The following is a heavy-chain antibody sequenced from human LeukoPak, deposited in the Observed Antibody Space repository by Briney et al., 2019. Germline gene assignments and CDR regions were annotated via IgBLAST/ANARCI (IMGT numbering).Heavy chain of an antibody. CDR2: ISAYNGNT. Sequence: ASVKVSCKASGYTFTDYYIHWVRQAPGQGLEWMGWISAYNGNTNYAQKLQGRVTMTTDTSTSTAYMELRSLRSDDTAVYYCARDRYCSGGSCRFGYWGQGTLVTVSS. CDR3: ARDRYCSGGSCRFGY. CDR1: GYTFTDYY. J-gene: IGHJ4*02. D-gene: IGHD2-15*01. V-gene: IGHV1-18*04.